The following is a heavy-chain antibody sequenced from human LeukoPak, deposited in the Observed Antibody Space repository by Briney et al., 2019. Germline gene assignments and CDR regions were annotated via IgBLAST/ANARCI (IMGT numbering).Heavy chain of an antibody. CDR2: INPHTDGT. CDR1: GYTFTGYY. D-gene: IGHD1-20*01. V-gene: IGHV1-2*02. CDR3: ARGHLTGRGYFDY. J-gene: IGHJ4*02. Sequence: GASVKVSCKASGYTFTGYYMNWVRQAPGQGLEWMGWINPHTDGTNYAQKFQGRVTMTRDTSISTAYMELSRLRSDDTAVYYCARGHLTGRGYFDYWGQGTLVTVSS.